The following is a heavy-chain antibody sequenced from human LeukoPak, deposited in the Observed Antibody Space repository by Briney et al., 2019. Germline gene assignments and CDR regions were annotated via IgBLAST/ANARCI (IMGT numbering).Heavy chain of an antibody. CDR1: GNTFTGYY. V-gene: IGHV1-2*02. J-gene: IGHJ5*02. D-gene: IGHD3-16*01. Sequence: ASVKVSCKASGNTFTGYYMRWVRQAPGQGVEWMGWINPNSGGTNYAQKFQGRVTMTRHTSISTPSMELSSLRSDDTDVYYCAAVTFGGVIWFDPLGQGTLVTVSS. CDR2: INPNSGGT. CDR3: AAVTFGGVIWFDP.